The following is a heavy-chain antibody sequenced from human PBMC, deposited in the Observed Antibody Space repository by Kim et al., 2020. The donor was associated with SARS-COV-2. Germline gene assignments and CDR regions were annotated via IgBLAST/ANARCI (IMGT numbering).Heavy chain of an antibody. D-gene: IGHD6-13*01. CDR3: VKSDSSSWSARRTFDY. Sequence: GGSLRLSCSASGFTFSSYAMHWVRQAPGKGLEYVSAISSNGGSTYYADSVKGRFTISRDNSTNTLYLQMSSLRAEDTAVYYCVKSDSSSWSARRTFDYWGQGTLVTVSS. CDR1: GFTFSSYA. J-gene: IGHJ4*02. V-gene: IGHV3-64D*09. CDR2: ISSNGGST.